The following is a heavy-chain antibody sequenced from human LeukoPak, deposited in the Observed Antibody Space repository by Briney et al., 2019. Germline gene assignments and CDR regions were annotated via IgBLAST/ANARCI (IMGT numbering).Heavy chain of an antibody. CDR2: IKQDGSEK. J-gene: IGHJ4*02. CDR3: ARPREGSSWYPGDY. Sequence: PGGSLRLSCAASGFTFSSYAMHWVRQAPGKGLEWVANIKQDGSEKYYVDSVKGRFTISRDNAKNSLYLQMNSLRAEDTAVYYCARPREGSSWYPGDYWGQGTLVTVSS. D-gene: IGHD6-13*01. V-gene: IGHV3-7*01. CDR1: GFTFSSYA.